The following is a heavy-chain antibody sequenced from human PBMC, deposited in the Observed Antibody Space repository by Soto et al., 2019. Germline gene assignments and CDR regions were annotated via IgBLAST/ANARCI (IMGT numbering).Heavy chain of an antibody. Sequence: QVQMVESGGGVVQSGRSLRLSCATSGFNFRSYGIHWVRQAPGKGLEWVGIIWYDGSNKYYADSVKGRFTISRDDSKNTVYLQMDSLRVEDTDIYYCARDTIVGSYFFDYWGQGSLVTVSS. CDR2: IWYDGSNK. CDR3: ARDTIVGSYFFDY. V-gene: IGHV3-33*01. CDR1: GFNFRSYG. D-gene: IGHD1-26*01. J-gene: IGHJ4*02.